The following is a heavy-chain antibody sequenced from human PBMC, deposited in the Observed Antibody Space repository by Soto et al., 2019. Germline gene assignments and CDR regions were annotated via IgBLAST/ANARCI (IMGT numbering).Heavy chain of an antibody. CDR3: ASSATTADYYYGMDV. J-gene: IGHJ6*02. CDR2: INAGNGNT. V-gene: IGHV1-3*05. CDR1: GYTFTSYA. Sequence: QVQLVQSGAEEKKPGASVKVSCKASGYTFTSYAMHWVRQAPGQRLEWMGWINAGNGNTKYSQKFQGRVTITRDTSASTDYMELSRLRSEDTAVYYCASSATTADYYYGMDVWGQGTTVTVSS. D-gene: IGHD1-26*01.